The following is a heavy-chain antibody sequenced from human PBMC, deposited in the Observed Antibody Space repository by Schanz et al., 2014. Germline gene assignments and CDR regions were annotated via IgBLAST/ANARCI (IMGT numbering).Heavy chain of an antibody. V-gene: IGHV1-69*02. CDR3: ASSGAGYSSSWDFDY. Sequence: VQLEQSGAEVKKPGSSVKVSCKASGGTFSSFGINWVRQAPGQGLEWMGRIIPSLGLAKYEQKFQDKVTITADTSTTTAYMELSGLRSEDTAVYYCASSGAGYSSSWDFDYGGQGTLVTVSS. CDR2: IIPSLGLA. CDR1: GGTFSSFG. D-gene: IGHD6-13*01. J-gene: IGHJ4*02.